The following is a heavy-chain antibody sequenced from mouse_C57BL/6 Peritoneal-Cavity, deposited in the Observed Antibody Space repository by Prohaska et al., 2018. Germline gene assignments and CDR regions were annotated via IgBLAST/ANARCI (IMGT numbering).Heavy chain of an antibody. CDR1: GIDFSRYW. D-gene: IGHD2-5*01. J-gene: IGHJ3*01. CDR3: ATYYSNYWFAY. CDR2: INPDSSTI. Sequence: EVKLLQSGGGLVQPGGSLKLSCAASGIDFSRYWMSWVRRAPGKGLEWIGEINPDSSTINYAPSLKDKFISSRDKAKNTLYLQMSKVRAEDTALYYCATYYSNYWFAYWGQGTLVTVSA. V-gene: IGHV4-1*01.